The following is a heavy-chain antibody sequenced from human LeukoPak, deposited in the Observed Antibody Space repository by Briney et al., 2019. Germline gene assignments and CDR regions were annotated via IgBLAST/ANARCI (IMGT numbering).Heavy chain of an antibody. CDR1: GYTFTSYG. Sequence: ASVKVSCKASGYTFTSYGISWVRQAPGQGLEWMGWISAYNGNTNYAQKLQGRVTMTTDTSTSTAYMELRSLRSDDTAVYYCARDRFYYDSSGSLKWDEFDPWGQGTLVTVSS. V-gene: IGHV1-18*01. CDR3: ARDRFYYDSSGSLKWDEFDP. D-gene: IGHD3-22*01. CDR2: ISAYNGNT. J-gene: IGHJ5*02.